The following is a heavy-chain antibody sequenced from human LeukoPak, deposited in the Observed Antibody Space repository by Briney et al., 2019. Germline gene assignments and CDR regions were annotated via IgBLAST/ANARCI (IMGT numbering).Heavy chain of an antibody. D-gene: IGHD5-18*01. CDR1: GFGFSYAW. Sequence: GGSLRLSCAPSGFGFSYAWMSWVRQAPGKGPEWIGRIKRKSDGETTDYAAPVKGRFTISRDDSKNTLFLQMNSLKTEDTAFYYCTTAPSGYAYMNGWHLDYWGQGALVTVSS. J-gene: IGHJ4*02. V-gene: IGHV3-15*01. CDR3: TTAPSGYAYMNGWHLDY. CDR2: IKRKSDGETT.